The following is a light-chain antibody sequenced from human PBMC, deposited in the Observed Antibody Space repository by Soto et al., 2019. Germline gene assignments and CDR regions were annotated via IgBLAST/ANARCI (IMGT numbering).Light chain of an antibody. CDR3: QQYNTYSRT. CDR1: QSISSW. Sequence: DIQMPQSPSTLSASVGDRVTITCRASQSISSWLAWYQQKPGKAPKLLISDASNLESGVPSRFSGSGSGTEFTLTISSLQPDDFAAYDCQQYNTYSRTFGQGTKVEIK. V-gene: IGKV1-5*01. CDR2: DAS. J-gene: IGKJ1*01.